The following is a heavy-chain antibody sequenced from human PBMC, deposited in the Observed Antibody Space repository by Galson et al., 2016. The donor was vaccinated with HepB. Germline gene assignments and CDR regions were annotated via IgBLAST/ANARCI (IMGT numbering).Heavy chain of an antibody. D-gene: IGHD4-23*01. CDR1: GGSMRSGNYS. J-gene: IGHJ4*02. CDR2: IHYSGST. CDR3: ARDPASGYGGNALDY. V-gene: IGHV4-31*03. Sequence: TLSLTCTVSGGSMRSGNYSWTWIRHLPGKGLEWIGYIHYSGSTYYNPSLKSRVTISVDTSKNQFSLKLRSVTDADTAVYYCARDPASGYGGNALDYWGQGTVVTVSS.